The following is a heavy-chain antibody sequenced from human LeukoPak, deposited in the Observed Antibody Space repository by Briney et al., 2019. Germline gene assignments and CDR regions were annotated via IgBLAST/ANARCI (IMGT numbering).Heavy chain of an antibody. CDR3: ARNGTSGYFDY. J-gene: IGHJ4*02. CDR1: VYSISSAYY. V-gene: IGHV4-38-2*01. D-gene: IGHD2-2*01. CDR2: IYHSGST. Sequence: PSETLSLTCAVSVYSISSAYYGGWIRQPPGKGLEWIGSIYHSGSTHYNPSLKSRVTISVDTSKNQFSLKLSSATAGDAAVYYCARNGTSGYFDYWGQGTLVTVSS.